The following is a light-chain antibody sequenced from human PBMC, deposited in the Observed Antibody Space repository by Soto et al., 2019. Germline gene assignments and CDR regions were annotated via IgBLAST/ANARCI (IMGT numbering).Light chain of an antibody. CDR1: QSFRGL. CDR3: HQYGTSPWT. V-gene: IGKV3-20*01. Sequence: LLTQSPVTLSFSPGERATLSCRASQSFRGLLAWYQQKPGQAPRLLIYGASSRATGIPDRFSGSGSGTDFTLTISRLEPEDFVVYYCHQYGTSPWTFGQGTKVDIK. J-gene: IGKJ1*01. CDR2: GAS.